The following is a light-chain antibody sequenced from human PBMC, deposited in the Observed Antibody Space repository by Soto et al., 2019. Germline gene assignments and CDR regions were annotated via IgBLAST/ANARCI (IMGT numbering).Light chain of an antibody. V-gene: IGKV4-1*01. J-gene: IGKJ2*01. Sequence: DIVMTQSPEYLAVSLGERATINCKSSQSILHSSNSKTNLAWYQQIPGQPPKLLIYWASTRESGVPDRFSGSGSGTDFTLTISSLQAEDVAVYYCQQYYDTPPMYTFGQGTNLEIK. CDR2: WAS. CDR1: QSILHSSNSKTN. CDR3: QQYYDTPPMYT.